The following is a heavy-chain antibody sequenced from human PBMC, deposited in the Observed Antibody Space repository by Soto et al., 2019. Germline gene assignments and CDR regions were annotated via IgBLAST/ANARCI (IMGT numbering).Heavy chain of an antibody. CDR3: ARDMFMEGSGSYYSTPYYYGMDV. CDR1: GGTFSSYT. J-gene: IGHJ6*02. Sequence: GASVKVSCKASGGTFSSYTISWVRQAPGQGLEWMGRIIPILGIANYAQKFQGRVTITADKSTSTAYMELSSLRSEDTAVYYCARDMFMEGSGSYYSTPYYYGMDVWGQGTTVTVSS. V-gene: IGHV1-69*04. D-gene: IGHD3-10*01. CDR2: IIPILGIA.